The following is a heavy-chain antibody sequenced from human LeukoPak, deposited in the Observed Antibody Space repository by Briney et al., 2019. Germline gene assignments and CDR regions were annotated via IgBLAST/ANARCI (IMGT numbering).Heavy chain of an antibody. Sequence: GGSLRLSCAASGFTFSSYSMNWVRQAPGKGLEWVSSISSSSYIYYADSVKGRFTISRDNAKNSLYLQMNSLRAEDTAVYYCARDRGFNWFDPWGQGTLVTVSS. J-gene: IGHJ5*02. CDR3: ARDRGFNWFDP. V-gene: IGHV3-21*01. CDR2: ISSSSYI. CDR1: GFTFSSYS.